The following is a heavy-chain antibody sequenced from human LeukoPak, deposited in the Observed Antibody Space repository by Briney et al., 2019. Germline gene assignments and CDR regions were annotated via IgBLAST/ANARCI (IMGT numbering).Heavy chain of an antibody. CDR1: GGSISSGGYS. V-gene: IGHV4-31*11. J-gene: IGHJ4*02. CDR2: IYYSGST. Sequence: TSQTLSLTCAVSGGSISSGGYSWSWIRQPPGKGLEWIGYIYYSGSTYYNPSLKSRVTISVDTSKNQFSLKLSSVTAADTAVYYCARGGLMTTYYYDSSGLGDFDYWGQGTLVTVSS. D-gene: IGHD3-22*01. CDR3: ARGGLMTTYYYDSSGLGDFDY.